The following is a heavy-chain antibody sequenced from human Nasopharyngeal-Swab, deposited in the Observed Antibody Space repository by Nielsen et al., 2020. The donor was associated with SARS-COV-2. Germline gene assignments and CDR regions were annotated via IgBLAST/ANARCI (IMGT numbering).Heavy chain of an antibody. Sequence: ESLKISCAASGLTFSSNAMSWVRQAPGKGLEWVSAISGSGGSTYYADSVKGRFTISRDNAKNSLYLQMNSLRAEDTAVYYCAREYCSGGSCYSEYFQHWGQGTLVTVSS. CDR1: GLTFSSNA. CDR3: AREYCSGGSCYSEYFQH. V-gene: IGHV3-23*01. CDR2: ISGSGGST. J-gene: IGHJ1*01. D-gene: IGHD2-15*01.